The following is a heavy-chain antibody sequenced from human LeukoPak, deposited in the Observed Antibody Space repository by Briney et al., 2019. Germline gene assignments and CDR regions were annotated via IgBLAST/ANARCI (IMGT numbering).Heavy chain of an antibody. J-gene: IGHJ4*02. CDR2: INSDGSNT. D-gene: IGHD6-6*01. CDR1: GLTFSSYW. Sequence: GRSLRLSCAASGLTFSSYWMHWVRQAPGKGLVWVSSINSDGSNTMYADSVKGRFTISRDNAKDTLYLQMNSLRAEDTAVYYCARLPTGSSLHYWGQGTLVTVSS. CDR3: ARLPTGSSLHY. V-gene: IGHV3-74*03.